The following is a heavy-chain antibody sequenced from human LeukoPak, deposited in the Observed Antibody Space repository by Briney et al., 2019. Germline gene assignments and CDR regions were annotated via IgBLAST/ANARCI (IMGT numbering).Heavy chain of an antibody. J-gene: IGHJ4*02. D-gene: IGHD3-22*01. CDR2: ISYDGSNK. CDR3: ARPLTMTSTSSKDY. Sequence: GGSLRLSCAASGFTFSSYAMHWVRQAPGKGLEWVAVISYDGSNKYYADSVKGRFTISRDNSKNTLYLQMNSLRAEDTAVYYCARPLTMTSTSSKDYWGQGTLVTVSS. CDR1: GFTFSSYA. V-gene: IGHV3-30-3*01.